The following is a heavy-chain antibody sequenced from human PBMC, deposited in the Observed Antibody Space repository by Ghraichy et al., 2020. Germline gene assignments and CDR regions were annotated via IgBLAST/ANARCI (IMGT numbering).Heavy chain of an antibody. V-gene: IGHV4-59*02. CDR2: ISHSGDA. D-gene: IGHD3-16*01. CDR3: ARQTDPYDALDC. Sequence: SETLSLTCSVSGGSVNTFYWSWIRQPPGKGLEWVGYISHSGDADYNHSLRGRVTISLDASKKKFSLTLTAVTAADTAVYYCARQTDPYDALDCWGQGTLVTVSS. J-gene: IGHJ4*02. CDR1: GGSVNTFY.